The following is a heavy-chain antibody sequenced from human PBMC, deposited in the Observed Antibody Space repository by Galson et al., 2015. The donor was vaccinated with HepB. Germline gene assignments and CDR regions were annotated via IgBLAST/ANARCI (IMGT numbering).Heavy chain of an antibody. D-gene: IGHD2-15*01. CDR1: GGTFSSYA. CDR3: ASNVVVVAASQPYYFDY. V-gene: IGHV1-69*13. J-gene: IGHJ4*02. CDR2: IIPIFGTA. Sequence: SVKVSCKASGGTFSSYAISWVRQAPGQGLEWMGGIIPIFGTANYAQKFQGRVTITADESTSTAYMELSSLRSEDTAVYYCASNVVVVAASQPYYFDYWGQGTLVTVSS.